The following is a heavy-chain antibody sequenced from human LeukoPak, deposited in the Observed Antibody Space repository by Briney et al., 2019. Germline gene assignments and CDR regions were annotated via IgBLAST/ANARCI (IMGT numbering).Heavy chain of an antibody. V-gene: IGHV3-23*01. J-gene: IGHJ4*02. CDR1: GFTFSSYA. Sequence: GGSLRLSCAASGFTFSSYAMAWVRQAPGKGLEWVSAISGSCNNTYYADSVKGRFTISRDNSKNTLYLQMNSLRAEDTAVYYCAKWGCSGGSCYPFDYWGQGTLVTVSS. CDR2: ISGSCNNT. D-gene: IGHD2-15*01. CDR3: AKWGCSGGSCYPFDY.